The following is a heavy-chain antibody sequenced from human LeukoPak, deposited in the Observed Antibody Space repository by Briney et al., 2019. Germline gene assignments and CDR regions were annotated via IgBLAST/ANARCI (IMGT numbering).Heavy chain of an antibody. Sequence: GGSLRLSCAASGFTFSNSPVSWVRQAPGKGLEWVSGIGSGGIDTPYADSVKGRFTISRDNSKNMLYLQMNSLRAEDTAVYYCARKSSGLNPFDYWGQGTLVTVSS. CDR1: GFTFSNSP. D-gene: IGHD1-14*01. CDR3: ARKSSGLNPFDY. J-gene: IGHJ4*02. CDR2: IGSGGIDT. V-gene: IGHV3-23*01.